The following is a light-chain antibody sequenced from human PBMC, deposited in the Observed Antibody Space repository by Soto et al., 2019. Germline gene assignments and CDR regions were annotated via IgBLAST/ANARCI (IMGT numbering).Light chain of an antibody. CDR3: QQYNKWPPLYT. V-gene: IGKV3-15*01. Sequence: EIVMTQSPVILSVSPGERATLSCRASQNVNSDLAWYQQKPGQAPRILIYGASTRATDIPARISGSGSGTDFTLTIISLQSEDFAVYDCQQYNKWPPLYTFGQGTKLEIK. CDR2: GAS. J-gene: IGKJ2*01. CDR1: QNVNSD.